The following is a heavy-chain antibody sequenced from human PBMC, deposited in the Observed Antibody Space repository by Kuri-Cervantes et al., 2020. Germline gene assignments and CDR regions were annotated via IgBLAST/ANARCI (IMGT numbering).Heavy chain of an antibody. J-gene: IGHJ4*02. CDR2: ISYDGSNK. V-gene: IGHV3-30*18. D-gene: IGHD6-19*01. Sequence: LSLTCAASGFISSNYWMSWVRQAPGKGLEWVAVISYDGSNKYYADSVKGRFTISRDNSKNTLYLQMNSLRAEDTAVYYCAKAGRGLVHHYFDYWGQGTLVTVSS. CDR3: AKAGRGLVHHYFDY. CDR1: GFISSNYW.